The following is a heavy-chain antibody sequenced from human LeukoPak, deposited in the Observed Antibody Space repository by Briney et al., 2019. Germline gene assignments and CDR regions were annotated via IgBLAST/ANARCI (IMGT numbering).Heavy chain of an antibody. CDR1: GFTFSSYS. J-gene: IGHJ4*02. Sequence: GGSLRLSCAASGFTFSSYSMNWVRQAPGKGLEWVSSISSSSSYIYYADSVKGRFTISRDNAKNSLYLQMNSLRAEDTAVYYCAKGLKGSSWHGDDYWGQGTLVTVSS. CDR2: ISSSSSYI. D-gene: IGHD6-13*01. V-gene: IGHV3-21*04. CDR3: AKGLKGSSWHGDDY.